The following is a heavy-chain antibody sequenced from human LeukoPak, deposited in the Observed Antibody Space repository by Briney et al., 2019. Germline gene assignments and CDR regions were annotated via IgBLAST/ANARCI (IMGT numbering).Heavy chain of an antibody. V-gene: IGHV3-21*01. Sequence: GGSLRLSCAASGFTFSSYSMNWVRQAPGKGLEWVSSISSSSSYIYYADSVKGRFTISRDNAKNSLYLQMNSLRAEDTAVYYCARVRLAYYYDSSGYSDWGQGTLVTVSS. CDR1: GFTFSSYS. CDR2: ISSSSSYI. CDR3: ARVRLAYYYDSSGYSD. D-gene: IGHD3-22*01. J-gene: IGHJ4*02.